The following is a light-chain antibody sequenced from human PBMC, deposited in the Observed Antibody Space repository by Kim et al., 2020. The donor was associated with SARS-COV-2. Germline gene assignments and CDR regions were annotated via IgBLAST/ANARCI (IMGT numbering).Light chain of an antibody. J-gene: IGKJ2*01. Sequence: DIQMTQSPSSVSASVGDRVTITCRASQDISSWLGWYQQKAGRAPKLLMYAASSLQRGVPSRFSGSGSGTNFTLTISSLEPEDFATYYCQQANSFPRTFGQGTKLEI. V-gene: IGKV1-12*01. CDR2: AAS. CDR1: QDISSW. CDR3: QQANSFPRT.